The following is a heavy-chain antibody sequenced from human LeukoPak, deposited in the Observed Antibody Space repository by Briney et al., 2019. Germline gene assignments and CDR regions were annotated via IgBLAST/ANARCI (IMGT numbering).Heavy chain of an antibody. V-gene: IGHV4-38-2*01. CDR3: GRYNSGYYYYLDY. J-gene: IGHJ4*02. D-gene: IGHD3-22*01. CDR2: IYHSGST. Sequence: KPSETLSLTCAVSGYSISNGYYWGWIRQPPGKGLEWIGSIYHSGSTYYNPSLKSRVTISVDTSKNQFSLKLSSVTAADTAVYYCGRYNSGYYYYLDYWGQGTLVTVPS. CDR1: GYSISNGYY.